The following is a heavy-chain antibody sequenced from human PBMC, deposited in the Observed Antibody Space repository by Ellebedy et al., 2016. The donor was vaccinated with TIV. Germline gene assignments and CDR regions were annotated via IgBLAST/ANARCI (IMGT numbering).Heavy chain of an antibody. J-gene: IGHJ4*02. D-gene: IGHD3-10*01. CDR3: ARELNGPRGHLDD. V-gene: IGHV3-30*04. CDR1: GFVFGSYS. CDR2: ISGDAKVQ. Sequence: GGSLRLSXAASGFVFGSYSLHWVRQAPSKGLEWVTVISGDAKVQFYAESVKGRFTISRDNSKNTLFLQMNSLRPEDTALYYCARELNGPRGHLDDWGQGTLVTVSS.